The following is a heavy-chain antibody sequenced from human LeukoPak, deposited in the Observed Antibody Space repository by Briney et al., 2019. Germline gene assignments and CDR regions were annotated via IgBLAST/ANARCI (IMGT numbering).Heavy chain of an antibody. Sequence: ASVKVSCKASGYTFTGYYMHWVRQAPGQGLEWMGWINPNSGGTDYAQKFQGRVTMTRDTSISTAYMELSRLRSDDTAVYYCARDSAPGDTYGLLGIDSWGQGTLVTVSS. V-gene: IGHV1-2*02. CDR3: ARDSAPGDTYGLLGIDS. J-gene: IGHJ4*02. D-gene: IGHD5-18*01. CDR1: GYTFTGYY. CDR2: INPNSGGT.